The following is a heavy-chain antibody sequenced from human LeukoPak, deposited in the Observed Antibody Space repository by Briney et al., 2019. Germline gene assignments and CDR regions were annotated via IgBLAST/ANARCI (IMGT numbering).Heavy chain of an antibody. J-gene: IGHJ4*02. CDR2: IYHSGST. D-gene: IGHD6-19*01. CDR3: ARGIDTSGWYDY. V-gene: IGHV4-38-2*01. Sequence: PSETLSLTCAVSGSSINSGYYWGWIRQPPGKGLEWIGSIYHSGSTYYNPSLNSRVTISVDTSKSHFSLKLSSVTAADTAVYYCARGIDTSGWYDYWGQGTRVTVSS. CDR1: GSSINSGYY.